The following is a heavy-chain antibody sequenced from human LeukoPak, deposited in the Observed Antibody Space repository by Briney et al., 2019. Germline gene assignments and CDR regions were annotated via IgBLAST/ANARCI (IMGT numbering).Heavy chain of an antibody. CDR3: ARSEEMAALFDY. D-gene: IGHD5-24*01. J-gene: IGHJ4*02. CDR1: GDSISSGDLS. Sequence: SQTLSLTCTVSGDSISSGDLSWSWIRQSPGTGLEWIGCVYYSGSTTYNPSLKSRVTISIDTSKNQFSLKLTSVTAADTAMYYCARSEEMAALFDYWGQGTLVTVSS. V-gene: IGHV4-61*08. CDR2: VYYSGST.